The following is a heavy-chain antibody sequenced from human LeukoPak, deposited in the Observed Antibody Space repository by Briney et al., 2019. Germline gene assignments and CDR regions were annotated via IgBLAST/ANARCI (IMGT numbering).Heavy chain of an antibody. D-gene: IGHD2-2*01. CDR2: TYYRSTWYN. Sequence: SQTLSLTCAISGDSVSSNSVTWNWIRQSPSRGLEWLGRTYYRSTWYNDYAVSVRGRITVNPDTSKNQFSLHPNSVTPEDTAVYYCARRLTQYDCFDPWGQGILVIVSS. V-gene: IGHV6-1*01. J-gene: IGHJ5*02. CDR3: ARRLTQYDCFDP. CDR1: GDSVSSNSVT.